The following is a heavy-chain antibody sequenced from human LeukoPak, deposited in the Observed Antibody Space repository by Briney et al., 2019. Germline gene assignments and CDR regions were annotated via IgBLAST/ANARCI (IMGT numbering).Heavy chain of an antibody. CDR1: GYTYTGYY. CDR2: IHPNSGGT. Sequence: ASVKVSCTASGYTYTGYYMHWVRQAPGQGLGWMGWIHPNSGGTNYAQKFQGRVTMTRDTCISTAYMELSRLRSDDTAVYYCARDNSVGDTAWWFDPWGQGTLVTVSS. CDR3: ARDNSVGDTAWWFDP. V-gene: IGHV1-2*02. J-gene: IGHJ5*02. D-gene: IGHD1-26*01.